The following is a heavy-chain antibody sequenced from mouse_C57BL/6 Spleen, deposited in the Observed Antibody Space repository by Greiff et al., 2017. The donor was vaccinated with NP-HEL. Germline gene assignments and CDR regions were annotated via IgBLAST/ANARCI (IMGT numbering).Heavy chain of an antibody. CDR1: GFPFSSYA. J-gene: IGHJ2*01. Sequence: EVKLVESGEGLVKPGGSLKLSCAASGFPFSSYAMSWVRQAPEKRLEWVAYISSGGDYIYYADTVKGRFTISRDNAKNTLYLQMSSLKSEDTAMYYCTRNWNYFDYWGQGTTLTVSS. CDR3: TRNWNYFDY. CDR2: ISSGGDYI. D-gene: IGHD4-1*01. V-gene: IGHV5-9-1*02.